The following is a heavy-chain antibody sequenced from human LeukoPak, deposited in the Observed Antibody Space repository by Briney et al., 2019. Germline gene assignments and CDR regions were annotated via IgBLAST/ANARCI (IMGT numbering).Heavy chain of an antibody. Sequence: PSETLSLTCTVSGGSISSYYWSWIRQPAGKGLEWIGRIYGSGSTNYNPSLWGRVTMSVDTSKSQVSLNLSSVTAADAAVYYCARDLGGLYYDSSGTDYWGQGTLVTVSS. J-gene: IGHJ4*02. V-gene: IGHV4-4*07. CDR2: IYGSGST. CDR3: ARDLGGLYYDSSGTDY. D-gene: IGHD3-22*01. CDR1: GGSISSYY.